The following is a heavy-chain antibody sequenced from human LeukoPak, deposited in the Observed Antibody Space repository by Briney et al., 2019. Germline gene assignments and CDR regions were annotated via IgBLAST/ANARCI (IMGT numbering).Heavy chain of an antibody. J-gene: IGHJ4*02. Sequence: GESLRLSCAASGFTFSSYAMSWVRQAPGKGLEWVSGISASGGTTYYADSVKGRFTISRDNSKNTLYLQMNSLRAEDTAVYYCANGVDLWPTDYWGQGTLVTVSS. CDR2: ISASGGTT. D-gene: IGHD3-10*01. CDR1: GFTFSSYA. CDR3: ANGVDLWPTDY. V-gene: IGHV3-23*01.